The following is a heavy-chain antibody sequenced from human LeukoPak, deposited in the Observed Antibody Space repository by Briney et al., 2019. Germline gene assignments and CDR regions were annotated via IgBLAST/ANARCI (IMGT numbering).Heavy chain of an antibody. V-gene: IGHV4-59*13. J-gene: IGHJ4*02. CDR1: GGSNSSYY. CDR2: IYYSGST. Sequence: SETLSLTCTVSGGSNSSYYWSWIRQPPGKGLEWIGYIYYSGSTNYNPSFKSRVTISVDTSKNQFSLKLSSVTAADTAVYYRARATVADYYFDYWGQGTLVTVSS. CDR3: ARATVADYYFDY. D-gene: IGHD2-15*01.